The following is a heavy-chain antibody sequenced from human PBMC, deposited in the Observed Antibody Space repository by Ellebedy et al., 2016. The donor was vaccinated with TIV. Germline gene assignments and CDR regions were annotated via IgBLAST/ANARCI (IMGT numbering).Heavy chain of an antibody. CDR3: AREGGMSYSSSWYGHGNWFDP. CDR2: IYYSGST. D-gene: IGHD6-13*01. CDR1: GGSISSYY. V-gene: IGHV4-59*01. Sequence: MPSETLSLTCTVSGGSISSYYWSWIRQPPGKGLEWIGYIYYSGSTNYNPSLKSRVTISVDTSKNQFSLKLSSVTAADTAVYYCAREGGMSYSSSWYGHGNWFDPWGQGTLVTVSS. J-gene: IGHJ5*02.